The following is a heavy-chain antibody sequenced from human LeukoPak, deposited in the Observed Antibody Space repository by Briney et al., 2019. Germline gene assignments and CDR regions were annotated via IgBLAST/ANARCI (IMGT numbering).Heavy chain of an antibody. CDR2: ISWNSGSI. Sequence: GRSLRLTCAASGFTFDDYAMHWVRQAPGKGLEWVSGISWNSGSIGYADPVKGRFTISRDNAKNSLYLQMNSLRAEDTALYYCAKDWEEYSSAPLNWGQGTLVTVSS. CDR1: GFTFDDYA. D-gene: IGHD6-19*01. J-gene: IGHJ4*02. V-gene: IGHV3-9*01. CDR3: AKDWEEYSSAPLN.